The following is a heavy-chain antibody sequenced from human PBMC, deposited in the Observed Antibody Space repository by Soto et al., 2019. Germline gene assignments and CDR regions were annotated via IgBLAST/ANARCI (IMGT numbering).Heavy chain of an antibody. CDR3: AKDRGVEVTTRFFAY. D-gene: IGHD4-17*01. Sequence: PGGSLRLSCAASGFTFSSYGMHWVRQAPGKGLEWVAVISYDGRNKNYADSVKGRFTISRDNSKNTLYLQMNSLRAEDTAVYYCAKDRGVEVTTRFFAYWGQGTLVTVSS. V-gene: IGHV3-30*18. CDR1: GFTFSSYG. CDR2: ISYDGRNK. J-gene: IGHJ4*02.